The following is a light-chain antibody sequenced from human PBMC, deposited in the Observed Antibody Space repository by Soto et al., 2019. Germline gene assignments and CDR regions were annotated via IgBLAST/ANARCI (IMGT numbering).Light chain of an antibody. CDR2: LNSAGTH. CDR3: QPGDAGILV. Sequence: QPVRTQSPSSSASLGASVKLTCTLSSGHHNHAIAWHQQQPEKGPRYLMSLNSAGTHNKGDGIPDRFSGSSSGSERYLIISCRTSEDEADYSCQPGDAGILVFGTGTKLTVL. CDR1: SGHHNHA. J-gene: IGLJ1*01. V-gene: IGLV4-69*01.